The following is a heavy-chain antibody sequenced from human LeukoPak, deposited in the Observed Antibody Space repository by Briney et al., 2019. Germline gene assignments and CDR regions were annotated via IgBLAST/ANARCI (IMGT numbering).Heavy chain of an antibody. Sequence: GATVKISCKASGYTFTDYYMHWVQQAPGKGLEWMGRVDPEDGETIYAEKFQGRVTITADTSTDTAYMELISLRSEDTDMYYCATDRIAAAGAPFRGRSCDYWGQGTLVTVSS. D-gene: IGHD6-13*01. CDR2: VDPEDGET. CDR1: GYTFTDYY. J-gene: IGHJ4*02. CDR3: ATDRIAAAGAPFRGRSCDY. V-gene: IGHV1-69-2*01.